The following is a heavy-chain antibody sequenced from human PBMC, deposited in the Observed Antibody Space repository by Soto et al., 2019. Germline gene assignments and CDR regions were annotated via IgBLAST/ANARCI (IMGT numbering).Heavy chain of an antibody. D-gene: IGHD4-17*01. V-gene: IGHV4-39*01. CDR3: ARHPYDYGDWLGAC. CDR2: IYYSGST. J-gene: IGHJ4*02. Sequence: SETLSLTCTVSGGSISSYYWGWIRQPPGKGLEWIGSIYYSGSTYYNPSLKSRVTISVDTSKNQFSLKLSSVTAADTAVYFCARHPYDYGDWLGACCGQGTLVTVSS. CDR1: GGSISSYY.